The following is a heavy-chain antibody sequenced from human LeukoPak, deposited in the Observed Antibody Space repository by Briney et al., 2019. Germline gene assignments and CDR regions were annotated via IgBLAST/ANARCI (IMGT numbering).Heavy chain of an antibody. V-gene: IGHV3-74*01. CDR2: INSDGSST. J-gene: IGHJ3*02. CDR3: ARDFCSSEACPFRDDAFDI. Sequence: GGSLRLSCAASGLTFSSYWMHWVRQAPGKGLVWVSRINSDGSSTSYADSVKGRFTISRDNAKNTLYLQMNSLRAEDTAVHYCARDFCSSEACPFRDDAFDIWGQGTKVTVSS. D-gene: IGHD2-2*01. CDR1: GLTFSSYW.